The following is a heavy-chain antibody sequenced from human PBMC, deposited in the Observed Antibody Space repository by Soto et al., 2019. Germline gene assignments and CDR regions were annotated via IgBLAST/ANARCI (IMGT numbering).Heavy chain of an antibody. J-gene: IGHJ4*02. D-gene: IGHD2-15*01. CDR3: ARDPQGCSGGSCYSNGDKPIDY. V-gene: IGHV1-69*04. CDR2: IIPILGIA. CDR1: GGTFSSYT. Sequence: ASVKVSCKASGGTFSSYTISWVRQAPGQGLEWMGRIIPILGIANYAQKFQGRVTITADQSTSTAYMELSSLRSEDTAVYYCARDPQGCSGGSCYSNGDKPIDYWGQGTLVTVSS.